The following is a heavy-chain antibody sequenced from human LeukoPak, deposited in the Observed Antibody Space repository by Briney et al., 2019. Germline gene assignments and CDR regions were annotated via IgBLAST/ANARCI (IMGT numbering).Heavy chain of an antibody. CDR2: IYYSGST. V-gene: IGHV4-59*01. CDR3: ARDNTMVRGVSDAFDI. D-gene: IGHD3-10*01. CDR1: GGSISSYY. Sequence: SETLSLTCTVSGGSISSYYWSWIRQPPGKGLEWIGYIYYSGSTNYNPSLKSRVTISVDTSKNQFSLKLSSVTAADTAVYYCARDNTMVRGVSDAFDIWGQGTMVTVSS. J-gene: IGHJ3*02.